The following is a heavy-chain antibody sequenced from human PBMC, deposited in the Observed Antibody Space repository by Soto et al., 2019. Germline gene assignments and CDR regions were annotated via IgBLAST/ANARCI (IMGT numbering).Heavy chain of an antibody. CDR3: ARRGTQLNYYGMDV. CDR2: INHSGST. V-gene: IGHV4-34*01. Sequence: QVQLQQWGAGLLKPSETLSLTFAVYGGSFSGYYCSWIRQPPGKGLEWIGEINHSGSTNYNPSLKSRVTLSIDTSKNQFSLKLSSVTSADTAVYYCARRGTQLNYYGMDVWGQGPTVTVSS. J-gene: IGHJ6*02. CDR1: GGSFSGYY. D-gene: IGHD5-18*01.